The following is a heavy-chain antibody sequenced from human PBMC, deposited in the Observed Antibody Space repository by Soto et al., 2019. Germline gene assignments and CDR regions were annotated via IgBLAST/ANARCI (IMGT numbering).Heavy chain of an antibody. J-gene: IGHJ6*02. Sequence: SETLSLTGAVYGGSFSGYYWSWIRQPPGKGLEWIGEINHSGSANYNPSLKSRVTISVDTSKNQSSLRLTSATAADTAVYYCARGRKEWADYSLSLDYYGLDVWGQGTMVTVSS. CDR1: GGSFSGYY. CDR2: INHSGSA. V-gene: IGHV4-34*01. D-gene: IGHD4-4*01. CDR3: ARGRKEWADYSLSLDYYGLDV.